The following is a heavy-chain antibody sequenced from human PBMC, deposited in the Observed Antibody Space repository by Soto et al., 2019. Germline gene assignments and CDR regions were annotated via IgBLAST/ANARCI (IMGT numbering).Heavy chain of an antibody. V-gene: IGHV5-10-1*01. CDR3: ARRAHMSRRGETFSYYYYGMDV. Sequence: GESLKISCKGSGYSFTSYWISWVRQMPGKGLEWMGRIDPIDSYTNYSPSFQGHVTISADKSISTAYLQWSSLKASDTAMYYCARRAHMSRRGETFSYYYYGMDVWGQGTTVTSP. J-gene: IGHJ6*02. CDR1: GYSFTSYW. CDR2: IDPIDSYT. D-gene: IGHD3-16*01.